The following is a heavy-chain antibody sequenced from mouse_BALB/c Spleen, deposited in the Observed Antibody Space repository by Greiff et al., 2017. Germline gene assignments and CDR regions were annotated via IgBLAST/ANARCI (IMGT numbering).Heavy chain of an antibody. Sequence: EVKLVESGGGLVKPGGSLKLSCAASGFTFSSYAMSWVRQSPEKRLEWVAEISSGGSYTYYPDTVTGRFTISRDNAKNTLYLEMSSLRSEDTAMYYCATDDYDGFAYWGQGTLVTVSA. CDR3: ATDDYDGFAY. CDR2: ISSGGSYT. D-gene: IGHD2-4*01. CDR1: GFTFSSYA. V-gene: IGHV5-9-4*01. J-gene: IGHJ3*01.